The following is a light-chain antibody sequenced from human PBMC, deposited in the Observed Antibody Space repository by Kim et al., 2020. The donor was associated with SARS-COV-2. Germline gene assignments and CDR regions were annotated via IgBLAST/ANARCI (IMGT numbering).Light chain of an antibody. CDR3: TAWDGSLNGQV. V-gene: IGLV1-44*01. J-gene: IGLJ3*02. Sequence: GRRVTISCSGSSSNIGGHTVNWYQQFPGTTPKLLIYSNDQRPSGVPDRFSGSKSGTSASLAISGLQSDDEADYYCTAWDGSLNGQVFGGGTQLTVL. CDR2: SND. CDR1: SSNIGGHT.